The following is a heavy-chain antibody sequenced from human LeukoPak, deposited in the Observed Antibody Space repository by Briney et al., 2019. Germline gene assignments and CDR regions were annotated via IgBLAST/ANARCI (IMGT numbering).Heavy chain of an antibody. CDR2: IYYSGNT. J-gene: IGHJ4*02. D-gene: IGHD2-15*01. CDR1: GGSISGYY. Sequence: PSETLSLTCTVSGGSISGYYWSWIRQPPGKGLEWIGNIYYSGNTNYNPSLESRVTISVDTSKKQFSLKLSSVTAADTAVYYCARGGGGTAYWGQGILVTVSS. CDR3: ARGGGGTAY. V-gene: IGHV4-59*01.